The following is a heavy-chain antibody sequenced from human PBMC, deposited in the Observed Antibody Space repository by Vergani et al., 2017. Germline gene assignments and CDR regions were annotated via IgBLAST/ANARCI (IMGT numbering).Heavy chain of an antibody. CDR1: GGTFSSYA. V-gene: IGHV1-69*06. J-gene: IGHJ6*02. CDR2: IIPIFGTA. CDR3: ARDVTMVRGVSSYGMDV. Sequence: QVQLVQSGAEVKKPGSSVKVSCKASGGTFSSYAISWVRQAPGQGLEWMGGIIPIFGTANYAQKFQGRVTITADKYTSTAYMELSSLRSEDTAVYYCARDVTMVRGVSSYGMDVWGQGTTVTVSS. D-gene: IGHD3-10*01.